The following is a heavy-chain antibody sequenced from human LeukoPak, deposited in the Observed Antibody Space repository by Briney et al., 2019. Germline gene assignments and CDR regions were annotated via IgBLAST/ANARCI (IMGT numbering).Heavy chain of an antibody. CDR3: ARVRDDYTYFDC. V-gene: IGHV3-74*01. D-gene: IGHD4-11*01. CDR2: INSDGSRT. CDR1: GFTFSSYW. J-gene: IGHJ4*02. Sequence: PGGSLRLSCAASGFTFSSYWMHWVRQAPGKGLMYVSRINSDGSRTTCADSVRGRFTISRDNAKSTLYLQMNSLRAEDTAAYYCARVRDDYTYFDCWGQGTLVTVSS.